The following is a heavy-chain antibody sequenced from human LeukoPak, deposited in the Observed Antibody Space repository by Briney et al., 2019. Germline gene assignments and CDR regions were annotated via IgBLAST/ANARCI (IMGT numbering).Heavy chain of an antibody. CDR1: GFTFSSYW. D-gene: IGHD3-10*01. J-gene: IGHJ4*02. Sequence: GGSLRLSCAASGFTFSSYWMSWVRQAPGKGLEWVANIKQDGSEKYYVDSVKGRFTISRDNAKNSLYLQMNSLRAEDTAVYYCARPYGSGSYYNFDYWGQGTLVTVSS. V-gene: IGHV3-7*01. CDR2: IKQDGSEK. CDR3: ARPYGSGSYYNFDY.